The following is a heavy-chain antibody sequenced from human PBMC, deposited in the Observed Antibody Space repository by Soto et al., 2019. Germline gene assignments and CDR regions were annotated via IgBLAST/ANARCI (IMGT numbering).Heavy chain of an antibody. CDR3: ARGIATGQLDP. CDR2: INPDNGNT. CDR1: GYTFTRYT. D-gene: IGHD2-15*01. V-gene: IGHV1-3*01. J-gene: IGHJ5*02. Sequence: ASVKVSCKASGYTFTRYTMNWLRQAPGQRLEWMGWINPDNGNTKSSQKFQDRVIITRDTSASTAYMDLSSLRSEDTAVYYCARGIATGQLDPWGQGTLVTVSS.